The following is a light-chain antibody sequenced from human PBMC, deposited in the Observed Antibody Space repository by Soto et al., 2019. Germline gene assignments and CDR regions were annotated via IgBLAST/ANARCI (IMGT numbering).Light chain of an antibody. CDR3: QQYNSYPWT. Sequence: DIQMTQSPSTLSASVGDRVTITCRASQSISSWLAWYQQKPGKAPKLLIYKASSLESGVPSRFSGSGSGTECTLTISGLQPDDFAPYYCQQYNSYPWTFGQGTKVEIK. CDR1: QSISSW. CDR2: KAS. J-gene: IGKJ1*01. V-gene: IGKV1-5*03.